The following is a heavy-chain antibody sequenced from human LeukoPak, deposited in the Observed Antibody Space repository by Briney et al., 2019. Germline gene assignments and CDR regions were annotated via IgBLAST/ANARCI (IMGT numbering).Heavy chain of an antibody. CDR2: INPNSGAT. CDR1: GCTFTIYY. D-gene: IGHD2-2*02. Sequence: ASVKVSCKASGCTFTIYYMHWVRQAPGQGLEWMGWINPNSGATTYAQRFQGRVTMTRDTSISTAYMELSGLTSDDTAVYYCARNPPYCTSTSCYNDYWGQGTLVTVSP. J-gene: IGHJ4*02. CDR3: ARNPPYCTSTSCYNDY. V-gene: IGHV1-2*02.